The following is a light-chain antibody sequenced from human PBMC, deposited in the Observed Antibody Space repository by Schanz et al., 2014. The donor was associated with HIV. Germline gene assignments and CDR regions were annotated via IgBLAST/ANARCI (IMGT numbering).Light chain of an antibody. J-gene: IGKJ4*01. CDR3: QQYNDWPLT. V-gene: IGKV3-15*01. Sequence: EIVMTQSPVTLSVSPGERATLSCRASQSVSSNLAWYQQKPGQAPRLLFYGASTRANGIPARFSGSGSETAFTLTISSLQSEDSALYYCQQYNDWPLTFGGGTKVEIK. CDR2: GAS. CDR1: QSVSSN.